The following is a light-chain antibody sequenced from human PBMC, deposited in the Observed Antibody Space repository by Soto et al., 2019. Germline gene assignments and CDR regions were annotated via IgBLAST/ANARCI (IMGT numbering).Light chain of an antibody. CDR1: SSDIGAFNF. Sequence: QSALTQPASVSGSPGQSITISCTGTSSDIGAFNFVSWYQQHPGKAPRVKIYDVSKRPSGTSNRFSGSKSGNTASLTISGLQAEDEADYYCSSYTSSNTLVVFGSGTKVTVL. CDR3: SSYTSSNTLVV. V-gene: IGLV2-14*01. J-gene: IGLJ1*01. CDR2: DVS.